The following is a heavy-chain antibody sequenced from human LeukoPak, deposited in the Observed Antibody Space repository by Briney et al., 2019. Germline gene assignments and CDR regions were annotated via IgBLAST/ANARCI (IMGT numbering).Heavy chain of an antibody. J-gene: IGHJ1*01. CDR1: GGSFSGYY. Sequence: PSETLSLTCAVYGGSFSGYYWSWIRQPPGKGLEWIGEINHSGSTNYNPSLKSRVTISVDTSKNQFSLKLSSVTAADTAVYYCARGHRRWWAAAGPRAECFQHWGQGTLVTVSS. V-gene: IGHV4-34*01. D-gene: IGHD6-13*01. CDR3: ARGHRRWWAAAGPRAECFQH. CDR2: INHSGST.